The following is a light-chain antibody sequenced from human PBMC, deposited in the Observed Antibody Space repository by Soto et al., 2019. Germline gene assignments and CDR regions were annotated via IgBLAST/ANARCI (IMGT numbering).Light chain of an antibody. Sequence: IILTQSPLDIFITPGQPASISCKSRQSLLHSEGMTYLDWYLQKTGQSPQLLLFLGSNRAYGVPDRFSGSGSGTDFTMKIIRVEAEDVGVYYCMQARQAPPWTFGPGTKVDI. V-gene: IGKV2-28*01. CDR1: QSLLHSEGMTY. CDR3: MQARQAPPWT. CDR2: LGS. J-gene: IGKJ1*01.